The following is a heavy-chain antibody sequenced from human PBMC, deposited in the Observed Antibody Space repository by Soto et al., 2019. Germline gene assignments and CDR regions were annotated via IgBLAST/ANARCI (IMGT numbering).Heavy chain of an antibody. CDR1: GFSLSTSGVG. Sequence: QITLKESGPTLVKPTQTLTLTCTFSGFSLSTSGVGVGWIRQPPGKALEWLALIYWDDDKRYSPSLKSRLTITKDTSKNQVVLTMTKMDPVDTATYYCAHTLRYQLLFQPFVGWGQGTLVTVSS. CDR2: IYWDDDK. CDR3: AHTLRYQLLFQPFVG. J-gene: IGHJ4*02. V-gene: IGHV2-5*02. D-gene: IGHD2-2*01.